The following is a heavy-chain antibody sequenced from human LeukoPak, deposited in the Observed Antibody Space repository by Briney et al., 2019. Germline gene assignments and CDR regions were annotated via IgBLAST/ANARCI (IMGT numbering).Heavy chain of an antibody. J-gene: IGHJ6*04. CDR1: GFSFSSYG. CDR3: AKVSPEGDGMDV. V-gene: IGHV3-30*18. Sequence: PGGSLRLSCAASGFSFSSYGMHWVRQAPGKGLEWVAVISYDGSNKYSADSVKGRFTISRDNSKNTLYLQMNSLRAEDTAVYYCAKVSPEGDGMDVWGKGTTVTVCS. CDR2: ISYDGSNK. D-gene: IGHD1-14*01.